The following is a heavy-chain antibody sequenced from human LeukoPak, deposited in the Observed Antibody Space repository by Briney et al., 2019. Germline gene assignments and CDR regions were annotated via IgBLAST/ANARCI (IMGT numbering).Heavy chain of an antibody. J-gene: IGHJ6*03. Sequence: GGSLRLSCAASGFTFSSYSMNWVRQAPGKVLEWVSSISSSSSYIYYADSVKGRFTISRDNAKNSLYLQMNSLRAEDTAVYYCAGGSGRYYYMDVWGKGTTVTVSS. CDR2: ISSSSSYI. V-gene: IGHV3-21*01. D-gene: IGHD3-10*01. CDR1: GFTFSSYS. CDR3: AGGSGRYYYMDV.